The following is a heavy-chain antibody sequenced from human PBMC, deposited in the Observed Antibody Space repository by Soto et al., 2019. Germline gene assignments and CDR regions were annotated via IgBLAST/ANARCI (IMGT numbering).Heavy chain of an antibody. CDR2: IIPILGIA. J-gene: IGHJ4*02. V-gene: IGHV1-69*08. CDR3: ARDLVSSRIDY. CDR1: GGTFSSYT. Sequence: QVQLVQSGAEVKKPGSSVKVSCKASGGTFSSYTISWVRQAPGQGLEWMGRIIPILGIANYAQKFQGRVTXTXXKSTSTAYMELSSLRSEDTAVYYCARDLVSSRIDYWGQGTLVTVSS. D-gene: IGHD6-13*01.